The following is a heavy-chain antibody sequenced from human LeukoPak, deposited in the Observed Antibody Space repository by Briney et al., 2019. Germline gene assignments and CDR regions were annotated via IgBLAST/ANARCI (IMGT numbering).Heavy chain of an antibody. Sequence: ASVKVSCKAPGGTFSSYAISWVRQAPGQGLEWMGGIIPIFGTANYAQKFQGRVTITADESTSTAYMELSSLRSEDTAVYYCARDCGKAVAAPYYYYGMDVCGQGTTVTVSS. CDR1: GGTFSSYA. J-gene: IGHJ6*02. CDR2: IIPIFGTA. D-gene: IGHD6-19*01. V-gene: IGHV1-69*01. CDR3: ARDCGKAVAAPYYYYGMDV.